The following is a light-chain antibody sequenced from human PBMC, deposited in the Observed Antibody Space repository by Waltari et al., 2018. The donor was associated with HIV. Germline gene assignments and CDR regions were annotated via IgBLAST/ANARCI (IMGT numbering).Light chain of an antibody. V-gene: IGLV1-40*01. CDR3: QSYDSSLVV. CDR2: GNN. J-gene: IGLJ2*01. CDR1: SSNIGAGYD. Sequence: QSVLTQPPSVSGAPGQTVTISCTGSSSNIGAGYDVHWYQQLPGSAPKLLIYGNNKRPPGVPDRFSGSKSGTSASLAITGLQAEDEADYYCQSYDSSLVVFGGGTKLTV.